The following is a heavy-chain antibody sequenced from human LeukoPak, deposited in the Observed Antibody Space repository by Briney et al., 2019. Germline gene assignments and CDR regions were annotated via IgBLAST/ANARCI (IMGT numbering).Heavy chain of an antibody. CDR3: ARDFSDVRGNIFDS. D-gene: IGHD3-10*02. Sequence: GGSLRLSCAASGFTFSSYEMNWVRQAPGKGLEWVAHIKTDGSETYYLDSVKGRFTISRDNAKNSLYLQMNSLRAEDTAVYYCARDFSDVRGNIFDSWGQGTLVTVSS. J-gene: IGHJ4*02. CDR1: GFTFSSYE. CDR2: IKTDGSET. V-gene: IGHV3-7*01.